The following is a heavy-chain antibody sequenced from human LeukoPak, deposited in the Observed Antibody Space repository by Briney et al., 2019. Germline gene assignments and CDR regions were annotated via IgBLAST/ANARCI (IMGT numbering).Heavy chain of an antibody. CDR1: GFTFSSYA. J-gene: IGHJ3*02. CDR3: AKAGGVVVVAATALLRDPSAFDI. V-gene: IGHV3-23*01. D-gene: IGHD2-15*01. CDR2: ISGSGGST. Sequence: SGGSLRLSCAASGFTFSSYAMSWVRQAPGKGLEWVSAISGSGGSTYYADSVKGRFTISRDNSKNTLYLQMNSLRAEDTAVYYCAKAGGVVVVAATALLRDPSAFDIWGQGTMVTVSS.